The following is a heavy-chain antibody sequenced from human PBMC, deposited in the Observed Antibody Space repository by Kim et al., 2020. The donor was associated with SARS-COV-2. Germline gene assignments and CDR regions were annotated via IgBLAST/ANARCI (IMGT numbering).Heavy chain of an antibody. CDR3: ARDRGVLMVYAIQDY. V-gene: IGHV3-11*05. J-gene: IGHJ4*02. D-gene: IGHD2-8*01. CDR2: ISSSSSYT. CDR1: GFTFSDYY. Sequence: GGSLRLSCAASGFTFSDYYMSWIRQAPGKGLEWVSYISSSSSYTNYADSVKGRFTISRDNAKNSLYLQMNSLRAEHTAVYYCARDRGVLMVYAIQDYWGQGTLVTVSS.